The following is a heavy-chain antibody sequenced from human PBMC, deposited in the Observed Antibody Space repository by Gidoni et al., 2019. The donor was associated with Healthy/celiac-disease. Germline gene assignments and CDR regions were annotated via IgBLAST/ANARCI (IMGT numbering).Heavy chain of an antibody. V-gene: IGHV3-30-3*01. CDR2: ISYDGSNK. CDR1: GFTFSSYA. CDR3: ARDLTRMVRVIGY. D-gene: IGHD3-10*01. Sequence: QVQLVESGGGVVQPGRSLRLSCAASGFTFSSYAMHWVRQAPGKGLEWVAVISYDGSNKYYADSVKGRFTISRDNSKNTLYLQMNSLRAEDTAVYYCARDLTRMVRVIGYWGQGTLGHRLL. J-gene: IGHJ4*02.